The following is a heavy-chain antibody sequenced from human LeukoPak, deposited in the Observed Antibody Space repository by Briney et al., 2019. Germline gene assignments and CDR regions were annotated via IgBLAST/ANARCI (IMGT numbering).Heavy chain of an antibody. D-gene: IGHD5-24*01. J-gene: IGHJ4*02. CDR2: IKQDGSKK. CDR1: GFTFSSYW. V-gene: IGHV3-7*04. CDR3: TRVGYIDEGIDY. Sequence: PGGSLRLSCAASGFTFSSYWMTWVRQAPEKGLEWVANIKQDGSKKSYVDSVKGRFTISRDNAKNSLYLQMNSLRAEDTAIYYCTRVGYIDEGIDYWGQGTLVTVSS.